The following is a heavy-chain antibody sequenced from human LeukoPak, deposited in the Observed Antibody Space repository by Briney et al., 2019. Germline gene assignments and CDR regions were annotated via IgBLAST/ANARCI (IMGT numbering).Heavy chain of an antibody. D-gene: IGHD1-7*01. V-gene: IGHV4-59*01. CDR2: IYYSGST. J-gene: IGHJ4*02. CDR1: GGSISPYY. Sequence: PSETLSLTCTVSGGSISPYYWSWIRQPPGKGLEWIGYIYYSGSTNYNPSLKSPVTISEDSSKNQFSMKVGAVTAADSAVNYCARRGNWNYENWGQGTLVTVSS. CDR3: ARRGNWNYEN.